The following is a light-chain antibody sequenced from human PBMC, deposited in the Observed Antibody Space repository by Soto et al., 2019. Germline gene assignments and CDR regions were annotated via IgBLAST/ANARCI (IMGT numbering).Light chain of an antibody. V-gene: IGKV3-20*01. CDR2: GAS. J-gene: IGKJ1*01. CDR3: QQYGSSGT. Sequence: LTQSPSTLALSTGERATLSYRASQSVSNNYLAWYQQKPGQAPRLLIYGASNRATGIPDRFSGSGSGTDFTLTISRLEHEDFAVYYCQQYGSSGTFGQGTKVDIK. CDR1: QSVSNNY.